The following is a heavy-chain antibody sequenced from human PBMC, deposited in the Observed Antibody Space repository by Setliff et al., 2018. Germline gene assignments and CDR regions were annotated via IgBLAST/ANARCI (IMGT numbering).Heavy chain of an antibody. CDR1: GGSISSYSYY. CDR3: ARGRNVASRLLDS. CDR2: ITHTGTTGST. D-gene: IGHD6-6*01. J-gene: IGHJ4*02. Sequence: LSLTCNVSGGSISSYSYYWGWIRQPPGKGLEWIGEITHTGTTGSTKYNPSLKSRVTMSIDTSKNQFSLMVTSVTAADTAVYYCARGRNVASRLLDSWGQGTLVTVSS. V-gene: IGHV4-39*07.